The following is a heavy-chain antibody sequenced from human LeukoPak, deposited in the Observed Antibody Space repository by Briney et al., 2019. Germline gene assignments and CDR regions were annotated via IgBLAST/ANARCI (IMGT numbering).Heavy chain of an antibody. CDR3: ARTTQYDYVWGSYRYGAFDM. CDR2: INHSGST. CDR1: GGSFSGYY. V-gene: IGHV4-34*01. Sequence: PSETLSLTCAVYGGSFSGYYWSWIRQPPGKGLEWIGEINHSGSTNYNPSLKSRVTISVDTSKNQFSLKLSSVTAADTAVYYCARTTQYDYVWGSYRYGAFDMWGQGTMVTVSS. D-gene: IGHD3-16*02. J-gene: IGHJ3*02.